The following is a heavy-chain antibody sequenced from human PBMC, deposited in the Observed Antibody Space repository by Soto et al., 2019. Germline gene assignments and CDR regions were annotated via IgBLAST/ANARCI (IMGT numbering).Heavy chain of an antibody. J-gene: IGHJ4*02. V-gene: IGHV1-69*04. D-gene: IGHD2-15*01. Sequence: SVKVSCKASGGTFSSYTISWVRQAPGQGLEWMGRIIPILGIANYAQKFQGRVTITADKSTSTAYMKLSSLRSEDTAVYYCAREDCSGGSCYPFWGQGTLVTVSS. CDR3: AREDCSGGSCYPF. CDR2: IIPILGIA. CDR1: GGTFSSYT.